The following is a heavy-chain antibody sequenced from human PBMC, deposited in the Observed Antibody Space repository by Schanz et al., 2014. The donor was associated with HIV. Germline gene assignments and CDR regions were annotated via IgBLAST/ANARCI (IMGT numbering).Heavy chain of an antibody. CDR2: ISYDGSNK. CDR1: GFTFSNFG. V-gene: IGHV3-30*18. CDR3: ANTEYPYSSSSDYYYGMDV. Sequence: VQLVESGGGVVQPGGSLRLSCAASGFTFSNFGMHWVRQAPGKGLEWVALISYDGSNKYYSDSVKGRFTISRDNSRNTLYLEMNSLRADDTAVYYCANTEYPYSSSSDYYYGMDVWGQGTTVTVSS. J-gene: IGHJ6*02. D-gene: IGHD6-6*01.